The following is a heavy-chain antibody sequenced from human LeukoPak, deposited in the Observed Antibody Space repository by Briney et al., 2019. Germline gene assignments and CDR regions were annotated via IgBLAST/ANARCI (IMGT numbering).Heavy chain of an antibody. V-gene: IGHV3-74*01. CDR1: GFALSDSW. CDR2: ISPDGTVT. Sequence: PGGSLRLSCLASGFALSDSWMHWVRQTPGKGLVWVSHISPDGTVTNYADFVKGRFIISRDNAKNTVFLQINSLRAEDTSVYFCARDVGFSPDRWGQGTLVTVSS. J-gene: IGHJ1*01. D-gene: IGHD1-14*01. CDR3: ARDVGFSPDR.